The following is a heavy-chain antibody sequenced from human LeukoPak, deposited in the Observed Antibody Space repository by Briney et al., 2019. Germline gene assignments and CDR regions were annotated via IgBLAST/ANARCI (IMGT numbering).Heavy chain of an antibody. CDR3: ARDFLNAIDI. J-gene: IGHJ3*02. Sequence: GGSLRLSCAASGFTFSSSTMTWVRQSPGKGLEWVSSISSSSTYIYYADSVKGRFIISRDNAKNSLYLQMNSLRAGDTAVFYCARDFLNAIDIWGQGTMVTVSS. D-gene: IGHD2/OR15-2a*01. V-gene: IGHV3-21*01. CDR1: GFTFSSST. CDR2: ISSSSTYI.